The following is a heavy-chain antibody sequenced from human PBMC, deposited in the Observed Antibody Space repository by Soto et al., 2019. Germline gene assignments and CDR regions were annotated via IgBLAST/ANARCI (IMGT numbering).Heavy chain of an antibody. J-gene: IGHJ4*02. V-gene: IGHV4-34*01. Sequence: PSETLSLTCAVYGGSFSGYYWSWIRQPPGKGLEWIGEINHSGSTNYNPSLKSRVTISVDTSKNQFSLKLSSVTAADTAVYYCARLARQILTGYYFAPRALDYWGQGTLVTVSS. CDR2: INHSGST. CDR1: GGSFSGYY. D-gene: IGHD3-9*01. CDR3: ARLARQILTGYYFAPRALDY.